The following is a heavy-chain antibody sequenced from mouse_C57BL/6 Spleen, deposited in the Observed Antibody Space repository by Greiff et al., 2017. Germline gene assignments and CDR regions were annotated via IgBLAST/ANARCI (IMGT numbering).Heavy chain of an antibody. V-gene: IGHV1-81*01. CDR1: GYTFTSYG. Sequence: QVQLQQSGAELARPGASVKLSCKASGYTFTSYGISWVKQRTGQGLEWIGEIYPRSGNTYYNEKFKGKATLTADKSSSTAYMELRSLTSEDSAVYFCVRRVNDYDPRDYAMDYWGQGTSVTVSS. D-gene: IGHD2-4*01. J-gene: IGHJ4*01. CDR2: IYPRSGNT. CDR3: VRRVNDYDPRDYAMDY.